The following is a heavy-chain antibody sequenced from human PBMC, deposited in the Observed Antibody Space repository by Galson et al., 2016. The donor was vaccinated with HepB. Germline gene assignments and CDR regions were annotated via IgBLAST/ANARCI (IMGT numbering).Heavy chain of an antibody. CDR3: ARGRDWQLPNQYFDN. D-gene: IGHD2-21*01. V-gene: IGHV3-7*03. CDR1: GFMFSDYS. J-gene: IGHJ4*02. CDR2: INQDGSEE. Sequence: SLRLSCAVSGFMFSDYSMSWVRQAPGKGLEWVANINQDGSEEPYVDSVKGRFTISRDHTKNSLSLQMNSLRAEDTAVYYCARGRDWQLPNQYFDNWGQGTLVTVSS.